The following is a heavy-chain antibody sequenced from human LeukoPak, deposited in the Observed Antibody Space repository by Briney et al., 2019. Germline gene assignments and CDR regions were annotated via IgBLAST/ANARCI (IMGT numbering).Heavy chain of an antibody. CDR1: GFTFSSYG. CDR3: AREAYSSGWSYYFDY. D-gene: IGHD6-19*01. J-gene: IGHJ4*02. Sequence: GGSLRLSCAASGFTFSSYGMHWVRQAPGKGLEWVAVIWYDGSNKYYADSVKGRFTISRDNSKNTLYLKMNSLRAEDTAVYYCAREAYSSGWSYYFDYWGQGTLVTVSS. CDR2: IWYDGSNK. V-gene: IGHV3-33*01.